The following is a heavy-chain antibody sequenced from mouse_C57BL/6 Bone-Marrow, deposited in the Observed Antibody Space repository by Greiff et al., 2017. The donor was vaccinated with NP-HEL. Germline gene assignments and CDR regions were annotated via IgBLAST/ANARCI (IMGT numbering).Heavy chain of an antibody. V-gene: IGHV14-2*01. CDR1: GFNIKDYY. J-gene: IGHJ3*01. CDR3: ALYDGYYAWFAY. CDR2: IDPEDGET. Sequence: EVKLQESGAELVKPGASVKLSCTASGFNIKDYYMHWVKQRTEQGLEWIGRIDPEDGETKYAPKFQGKATITADTSSNTAYLQLSSLTSEDTAVYYGALYDGYYAWFAYWGQGTLVTVSA. D-gene: IGHD2-3*01.